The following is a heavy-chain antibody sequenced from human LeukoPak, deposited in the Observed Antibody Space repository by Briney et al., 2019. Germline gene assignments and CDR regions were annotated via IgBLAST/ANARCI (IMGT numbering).Heavy chain of an antibody. CDR1: GGSISISTYF. D-gene: IGHD6-13*01. CDR3: ARPPREAGADY. CDR2: ISYSGSI. J-gene: IGHJ4*02. Sequence: PSETLSLTCTVSGGSISISTYFWAWIRQPPGKGLEWIGSISYSGSIYYNPSLQSRVTMSLDTSKNQFSLRLRSVTAADSAVYYCARPPREAGADYWGQGTLVTVSS. V-gene: IGHV4-39*01.